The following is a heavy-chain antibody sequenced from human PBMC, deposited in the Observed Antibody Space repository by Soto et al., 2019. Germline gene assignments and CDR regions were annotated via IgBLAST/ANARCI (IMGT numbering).Heavy chain of an antibody. D-gene: IGHD2-2*01. V-gene: IGHV1-18*01. Sequence: QVQLVQSGAEVKKPGASVKVSCKASGYTFTSYGISWVRQAPGQGLEWMGWISAYNGNTNYAQKLQGRVTMTTDTSTSTAYMEMRSLRSDDTAVYYCARDAYIIQLVPAAKYYYYYMDVWGKGTTVTVSS. CDR1: GYTFTSYG. CDR3: ARDAYIIQLVPAAKYYYYYMDV. CDR2: ISAYNGNT. J-gene: IGHJ6*03.